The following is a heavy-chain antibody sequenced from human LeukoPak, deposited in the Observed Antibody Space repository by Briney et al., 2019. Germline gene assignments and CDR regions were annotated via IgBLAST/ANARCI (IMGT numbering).Heavy chain of an antibody. CDR1: GFTFSSYS. CDR3: ARDGAYSYGRKYYFDY. Sequence: GGSLRLSCAASGFTFSSYSMNWVRQAPGKGLEWVSYISSSSSTIYYADSVKGRFTISRDNAKNSLYLQMNSLRAEDTAVYYCARDGAYSYGRKYYFDYWGQGTLVTVSS. D-gene: IGHD5-18*01. J-gene: IGHJ4*02. CDR2: ISSSSSTI. V-gene: IGHV3-48*01.